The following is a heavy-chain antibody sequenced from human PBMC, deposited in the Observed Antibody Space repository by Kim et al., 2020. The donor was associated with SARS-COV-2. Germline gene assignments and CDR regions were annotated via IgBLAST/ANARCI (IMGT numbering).Heavy chain of an antibody. D-gene: IGHD5-18*01. J-gene: IGHJ6*02. CDR2: IYYSGST. V-gene: IGHV4-61*01. CDR3: ARGIGYSYGWDYGMDV. CDR1: GGSVSSGSYY. Sequence: SETLSLTCTVSGGSVSSGSYYWSWIRQPPGKGLEWIGYIYYSGSTNYNPSLKSRVTISVDTSKNQFSLKLSSVTAADTAVYYCARGIGYSYGWDYGMDVWGQGTTVNVSS.